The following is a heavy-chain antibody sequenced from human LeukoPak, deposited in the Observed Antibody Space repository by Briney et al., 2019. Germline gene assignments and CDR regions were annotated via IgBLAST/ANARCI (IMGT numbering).Heavy chain of an antibody. Sequence: GGSLRLSCAASGFTFSSYSMNWVRQAPGKGLEWVSSISSSSSYIYYADSVKGRFTISRDNAKNSLYLQMNSLRAEDTAVYYCARDRTYGGNSIGIAFDIWGQGTMVTVSS. CDR1: GFTFSSYS. J-gene: IGHJ3*02. CDR2: ISSSSSYI. V-gene: IGHV3-21*01. CDR3: ARDRTYGGNSIGIAFDI. D-gene: IGHD4-23*01.